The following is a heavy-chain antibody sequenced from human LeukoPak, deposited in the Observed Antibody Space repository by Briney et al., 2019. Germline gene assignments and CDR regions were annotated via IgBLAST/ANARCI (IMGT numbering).Heavy chain of an antibody. D-gene: IGHD2-2*01. CDR3: ASSAGYCSSTTCYWDY. CDR1: GFTFSSYS. J-gene: IGHJ4*02. CDR2: ISSSSSYI. V-gene: IGHV3-21*01. Sequence: GGSLRLSCAASGFTFSSYSVNWVRPAPGKGLEWVSSISSSSSYIYYADSVKGRFTVSRDNAKNSLYMQMNSLRAEDTAVYYCASSAGYCSSTTCYWDYWGQGTLVTVSS.